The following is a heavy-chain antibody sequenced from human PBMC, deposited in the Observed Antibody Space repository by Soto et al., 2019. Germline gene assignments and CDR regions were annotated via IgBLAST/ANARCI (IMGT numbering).Heavy chain of an antibody. CDR1: GFTFSSYA. J-gene: IGHJ4*02. D-gene: IGHD1-26*01. V-gene: IGHV3-23*01. CDR2: ISGSGSGT. CDR3: AKARSISGSCCFQCDS. Sequence: EVQLLESGGGLLQPGGSLRLSCAASGFTFSSYAMTWVRQAPGKGLEWVSIISGSGSGTYYADSVKGRFTISRDNSRNTLSLQMTSPRADDTAVYYCAKARSISGSCCFQCDSWGQGALVTVSS.